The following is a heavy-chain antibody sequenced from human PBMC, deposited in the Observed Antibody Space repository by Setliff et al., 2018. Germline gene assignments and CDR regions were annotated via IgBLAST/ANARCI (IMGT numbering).Heavy chain of an antibody. J-gene: IGHJ4*02. CDR1: GFTFDVSG. Sequence: GSLRLSCGTSGFTFDVSGMSWVRQAPGKGLEWVSSINWSGGSRAYADSVKGRFTISRDNAKNSLYLQMDSLRVEDTAVYYCIDGRNRAWGVYWGQGTLVTVSS. V-gene: IGHV3-20*04. CDR2: INWSGGSR. D-gene: IGHD7-27*01. CDR3: IDGRNRAWGVY.